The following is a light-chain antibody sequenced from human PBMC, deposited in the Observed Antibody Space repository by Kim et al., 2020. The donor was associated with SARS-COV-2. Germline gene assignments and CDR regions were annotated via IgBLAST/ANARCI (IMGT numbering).Light chain of an antibody. CDR3: QAWDSSTGV. Sequence: SSELTQPPSVSVSPGQTASITCSGDKLGDNYACWXQLKPGQSPVLVIYQDSKRPSGIPERFSGSNSGNTATLTISGTQAMDEADYYCQAWDSSTGVFGGG. CDR1: KLGDNY. J-gene: IGLJ2*01. CDR2: QDS. V-gene: IGLV3-1*01.